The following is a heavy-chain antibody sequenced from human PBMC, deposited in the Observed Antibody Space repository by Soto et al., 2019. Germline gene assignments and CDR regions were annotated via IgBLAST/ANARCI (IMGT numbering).Heavy chain of an antibody. D-gene: IGHD3-10*01. Sequence: ASVKVSCKASGYIFTGYWMHWVRQAPGQGLEWMGLINPNSGDTIYAQKFQGRVTMTRDTSINTAYMDLNSLISDDTAVYYCVRGGSMTMAVNLKTPCDIWGQGTVVTVS. V-gene: IGHV1-2*02. J-gene: IGHJ3*02. CDR3: VRGGSMTMAVNLKTPCDI. CDR2: INPNSGDT. CDR1: GYIFTGYW.